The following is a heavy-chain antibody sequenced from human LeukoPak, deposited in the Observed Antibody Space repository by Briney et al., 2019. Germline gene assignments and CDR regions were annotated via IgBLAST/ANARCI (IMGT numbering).Heavy chain of an antibody. Sequence: PSETLSLTCTVSGGSISSYFWSWIRQPPGKGLEWIGHIYYSGSTNYNPSLKSRVTVSVDTSKNQFSLKLSFVTAADTAVYYCARGAGNYYFYGMDVWGQGTTVTVSS. CDR3: ARGAGNYYFYGMDV. V-gene: IGHV4-59*01. CDR1: GGSISSYF. J-gene: IGHJ6*02. CDR2: IYYSGST.